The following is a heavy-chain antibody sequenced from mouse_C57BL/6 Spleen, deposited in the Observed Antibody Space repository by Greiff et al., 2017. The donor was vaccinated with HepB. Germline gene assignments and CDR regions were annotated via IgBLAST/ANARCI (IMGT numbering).Heavy chain of an antibody. J-gene: IGHJ3*01. V-gene: IGHV1-82*01. CDR3: ASRDSDYAAGFAY. CDR2: IYPGDGDT. D-gene: IGHD2-4*01. Sequence: QVQLQQSGPELVKPGASVKISCKASGYAFSSSWMNWVKQRPGKGLEWIGRIYPGDGDTNYNGKFKGKATLTADKSSSTAYMQLSSLTSEDSAVYFCASRDSDYAAGFAYWGQGTLVTVSA. CDR1: GYAFSSSW.